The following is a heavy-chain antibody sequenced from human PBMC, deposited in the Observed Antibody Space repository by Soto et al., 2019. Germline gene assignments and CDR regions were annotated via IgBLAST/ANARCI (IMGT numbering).Heavy chain of an antibody. V-gene: IGHV3-33*01. D-gene: IGHD3-16*02. CDR1: GFTFSSYG. CDR3: ARDPYDYIWGSYRYYMDV. J-gene: IGHJ6*03. CDR2: IWYDGSNK. Sequence: GGSLRLSCAASGFTFSSYGMHWVRQAPGKGLEWVAVIWYDGSNKYYADSVKGRFTISRDNSKNTLYLQMNSLRAEDTAVYYCARDPYDYIWGSYRYYMDVWGKGTTVTVSS.